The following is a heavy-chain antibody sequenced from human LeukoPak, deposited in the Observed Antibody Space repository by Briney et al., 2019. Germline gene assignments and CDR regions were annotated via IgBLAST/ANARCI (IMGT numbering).Heavy chain of an antibody. D-gene: IGHD3-22*01. J-gene: IGHJ2*01. V-gene: IGHV4-4*07. Sequence: SETLSLTCTVSGGSISYYYWSWIRQPAGKGLELIGRIYGSGSTNCNPSLKSRVTMSVDTSKNQFSLKLSSVTAADTAVYYCARDDFYYDSSGYRHYFFDLWGRGTLVTVSS. CDR2: IYGSGST. CDR1: GGSISYYY. CDR3: ARDDFYYDSSGYRHYFFDL.